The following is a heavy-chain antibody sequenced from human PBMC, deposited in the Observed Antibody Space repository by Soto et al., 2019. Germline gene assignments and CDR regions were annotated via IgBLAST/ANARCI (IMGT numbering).Heavy chain of an antibody. CDR1: GYTFTRYY. V-gene: IGHV1-46*01. Sequence: QVQLVQSGAEVKKPGASVKLSCGTSGYTFTRYYIHWVRQAPGQGFEWLAIINPASGSTNYPQYSQGRVTLTMDTSTTTVYMELSGLRAEDTAIFYCARDLAAGDHWGQGTLVTVSS. CDR3: ARDLAAGDH. J-gene: IGHJ4*02. D-gene: IGHD6-13*01. CDR2: INPASGST.